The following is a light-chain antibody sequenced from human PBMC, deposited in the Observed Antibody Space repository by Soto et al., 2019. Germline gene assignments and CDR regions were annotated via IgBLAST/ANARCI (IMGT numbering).Light chain of an antibody. J-gene: IGLJ2*01. CDR2: EVS. CDR1: SSDVGGYNY. Sequence: QSVLTQPPSASGSPGQSVTISCTGTSSDVGGYNYVSWYQQHPGKAPKLMIYEVSKRPSGVPDRFSGSKSDNTASLTVSGLQAEDEADYYCCSYAGSYTLVFGGGTKVTVL. CDR3: CSYAGSYTLV. V-gene: IGLV2-8*01.